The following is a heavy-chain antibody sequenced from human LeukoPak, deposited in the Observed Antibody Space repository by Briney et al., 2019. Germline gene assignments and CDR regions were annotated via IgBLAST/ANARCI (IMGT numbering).Heavy chain of an antibody. D-gene: IGHD3-16*01. CDR2: INSDGTTR. V-gene: IGHV3-74*01. CDR3: ARIGGELWTPNFDY. Sequence: GGSLRLSCAASGFTFKYHWMDWVRQAPGKGLVWVSRINSDGTTRNYADSVKGRFTISRDNAKKTLYLQMNSLRVEDTAVYYCARIGGELWTPNFDYWGQGTLVTVSS. CDR1: GFTFKYHW. J-gene: IGHJ4*02.